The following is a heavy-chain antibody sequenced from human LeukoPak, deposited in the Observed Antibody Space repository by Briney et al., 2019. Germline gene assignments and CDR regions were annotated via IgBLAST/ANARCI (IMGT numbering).Heavy chain of an antibody. J-gene: IGHJ4*02. V-gene: IGHV4-59*11. Sequence: NTSETLSLTCTVSGGSISSHYWSWIRQPPGKGLERIGYIYDSGSINYNPSLKSRVTISVDTSKNQFSLKLSSVTAADTAVYYCAREVLRSGWYGGAFDYWGQGTLVTVST. D-gene: IGHD6-19*01. CDR1: GGSISSHY. CDR2: IYDSGSI. CDR3: AREVLRSGWYGGAFDY.